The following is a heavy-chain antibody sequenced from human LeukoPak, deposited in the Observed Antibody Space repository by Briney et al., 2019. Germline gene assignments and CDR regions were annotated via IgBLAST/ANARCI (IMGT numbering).Heavy chain of an antibody. CDR2: INPSGGST. J-gene: IGHJ6*02. D-gene: IGHD3-10*01. V-gene: IGHV1-46*01. Sequence: ASVKVSCKASGYTFTSYYMHWVRQAPGQGLEWMGIINPSGGSTSYAQKFQGRVTMTTDTSTSTAYMELRSLRSDDTAVYYCARDSWFGDYDLDVWGQGTTVTVSS. CDR3: ARDSWFGDYDLDV. CDR1: GYTFTSYY.